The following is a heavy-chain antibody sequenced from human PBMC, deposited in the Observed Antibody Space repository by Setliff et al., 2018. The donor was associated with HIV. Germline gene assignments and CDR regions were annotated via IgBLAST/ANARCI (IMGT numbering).Heavy chain of an antibody. CDR1: GFIFGSYW. Sequence: GGSLRLSCAASGFIFGSYWMHWVRRAPGKGLEWISSISYRSSYIYYSDSVKGRFTISRDDAENSLFLQLDSLRDEDTAVYYCARSQGIGNYHMDVWGTGTTVTVSS. J-gene: IGHJ6*03. CDR2: ISYRSSYI. CDR3: ARSQGIGNYHMDV. V-gene: IGHV3-21*01. D-gene: IGHD2-15*01.